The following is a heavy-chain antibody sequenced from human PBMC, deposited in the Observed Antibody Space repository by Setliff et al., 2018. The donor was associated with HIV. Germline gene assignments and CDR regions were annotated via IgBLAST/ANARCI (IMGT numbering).Heavy chain of an antibody. Sequence: SLRLSCAASGFTFSSYSMNWVRQAPGKGLEWVSAISSGGEIMFYADSVKGRFTISRDNSKNTLCLQMISLRADDTAVYYCAQSLLVAGHDYWGQGTLVTVSS. V-gene: IGHV3-23*01. CDR2: ISSGGEIM. D-gene: IGHD2-8*02. J-gene: IGHJ4*02. CDR1: GFTFSSYS. CDR3: AQSLLVAGHDY.